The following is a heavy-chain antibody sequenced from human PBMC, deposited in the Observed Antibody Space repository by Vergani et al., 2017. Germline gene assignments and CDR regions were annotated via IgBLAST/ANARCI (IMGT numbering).Heavy chain of an antibody. CDR2: IDPSDSYT. CDR1: GYSFTSFW. J-gene: IGHJ4*02. Sequence: EVQLVQSGAEVKKPGESLRISCKGSGYSFTSFWISWVHQMPGKGLEWMGRIDPSDSYTNYSPSFQGHVTISADKSISTAYLHWSSLKASDPAMYYCARHFVGATPDFDYWGQGTLVTVSS. CDR3: ARHFVGATPDFDY. V-gene: IGHV5-10-1*03. D-gene: IGHD1-26*01.